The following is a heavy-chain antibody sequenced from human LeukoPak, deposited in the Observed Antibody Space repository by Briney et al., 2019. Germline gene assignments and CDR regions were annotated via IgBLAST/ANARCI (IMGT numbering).Heavy chain of an antibody. CDR2: INPNSGGT. CDR3: ARGIDYDPLGGGDY. D-gene: IGHD3-16*01. J-gene: IGHJ4*02. Sequence: ASVKVSCKASGYTFTGYYLHWVRQAPGQGLGWMGWINPNSGGTNYAQKLQGRVTMTTDTSTSTAYMELRSLRSDDTAVYYCARGIDYDPLGGGDYWGQGTLVTVSS. V-gene: IGHV1-2*02. CDR1: GYTFTGYY.